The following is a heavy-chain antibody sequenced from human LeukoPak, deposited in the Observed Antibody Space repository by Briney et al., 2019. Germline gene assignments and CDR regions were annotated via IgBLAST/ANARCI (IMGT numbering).Heavy chain of an antibody. D-gene: IGHD3-3*01. CDR3: ARGDDFWSGYFQTPMDY. CDR1: GYTFTSYG. J-gene: IGHJ4*02. Sequence: ASVKVSCKASGYTFTSYGISWVRRAPGQGLEWMGWISAYNGNTNYAQKLQGRVTMTTDTSTSTAYMELRSLRSDDTAVYYCARGDDFWSGYFQTPMDYWGQGTLVTVSS. V-gene: IGHV1-18*01. CDR2: ISAYNGNT.